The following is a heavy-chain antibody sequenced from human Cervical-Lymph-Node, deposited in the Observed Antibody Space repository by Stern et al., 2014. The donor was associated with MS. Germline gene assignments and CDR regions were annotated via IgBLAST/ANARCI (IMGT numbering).Heavy chain of an antibody. CDR2: IYPADSDI. CDR3: VRQLELEFDP. D-gene: IGHD3-3*01. CDR1: GYIFTSYW. Sequence: EVQLVQSGAEVKKPGESLKISCQGLGYIFTSYWNGWVRQIPGKGLEWMGIIYPADSDIRYSPSFQGQVTISADKSIRTAYLQWSSLKAPDTAMYYCVRQLELEFDPWGQGTLVTVSS. V-gene: IGHV5-51*01. J-gene: IGHJ5*02.